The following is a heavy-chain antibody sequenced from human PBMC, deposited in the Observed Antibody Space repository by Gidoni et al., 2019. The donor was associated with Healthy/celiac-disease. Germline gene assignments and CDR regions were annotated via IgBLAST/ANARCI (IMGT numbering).Heavy chain of an antibody. CDR1: GGTFSSYA. V-gene: IGHV1-69*01. CDR2: IIPIFGTA. Sequence: QVQLVQSGAEVTKPGSSVTVSCKASGGTFSSYAISWVRQAPGQGLEWMGGIIPIFGTANYAQKFQGRVTITADESTSTAYMELSSLRSEDTAVYYCAREGPVDTAMGAKSYGMDVWGQGTTVTVSS. D-gene: IGHD5-18*01. CDR3: AREGPVDTAMGAKSYGMDV. J-gene: IGHJ6*02.